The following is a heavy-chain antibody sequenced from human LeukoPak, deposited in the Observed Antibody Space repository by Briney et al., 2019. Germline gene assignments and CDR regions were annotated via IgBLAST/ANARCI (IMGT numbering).Heavy chain of an antibody. CDR3: ATLAYCGGDCYKAPFDY. Sequence: GESLKISCKGSGYSFTNIWIGWVRQMPGKGLEWMGIIYPGDSDTRYSPSFQGQVTISADKSISTAYLQWSSLKASDTAMYYCATLAYCGGDCYKAPFDYWGQGTLVTVSS. CDR1: GYSFTNIW. V-gene: IGHV5-51*01. D-gene: IGHD2-21*02. J-gene: IGHJ4*02. CDR2: IYPGDSDT.